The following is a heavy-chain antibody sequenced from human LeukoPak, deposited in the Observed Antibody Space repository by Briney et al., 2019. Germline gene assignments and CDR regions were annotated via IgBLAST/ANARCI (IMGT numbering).Heavy chain of an antibody. CDR2: IYYSGST. V-gene: IGHV4-59*08. CDR1: GGFISSYY. CDR3: ARHAPVVTPGFPFDY. J-gene: IGHJ4*02. D-gene: IGHD4-23*01. Sequence: SETLSLTCTVSGGFISSYYWSWIRQPPGKGLEWIGYIYYSGSTKYNPSLKSRVTISVDTSKNQFSLKLNSVTAADTAVYYCARHAPVVTPGFPFDYWGPGTLVTVSS.